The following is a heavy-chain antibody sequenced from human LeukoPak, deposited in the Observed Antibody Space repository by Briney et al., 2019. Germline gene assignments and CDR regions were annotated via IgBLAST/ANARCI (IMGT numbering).Heavy chain of an antibody. CDR1: GFTVSSNY. CDR3: ARLSQLLWFYMDV. D-gene: IGHD2-2*01. V-gene: IGHV3-53*01. J-gene: IGHJ6*03. Sequence: GGSLRLSCAASGFTVSSNYMSWVRQAPGKGLEWVSVIYSGGSTYYADSVKGRFTISRDNSKITLYLQMNSLRAEDTAVYYCARLSQLLWFYMDVWGKGTTVTVSS. CDR2: IYSGGST.